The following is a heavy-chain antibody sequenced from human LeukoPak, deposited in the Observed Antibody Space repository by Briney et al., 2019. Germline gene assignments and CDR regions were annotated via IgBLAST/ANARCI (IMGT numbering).Heavy chain of an antibody. J-gene: IGHJ4*02. CDR2: IYYSGST. D-gene: IGHD6-19*01. CDR1: GGSLSSGSYY. CDR3: ARQYSSGWYVFDY. V-gene: IGHV4-61*01. Sequence: SETLSLTCTVSGGSLSSGSYYWSWIRQPPGEGLEWIGYIYYSGSTKYNPSLKTRVTMSVDTSKNQFSLRLRSVTAADTAVYYCARQYSSGWYVFDYWGQGILVTVSS.